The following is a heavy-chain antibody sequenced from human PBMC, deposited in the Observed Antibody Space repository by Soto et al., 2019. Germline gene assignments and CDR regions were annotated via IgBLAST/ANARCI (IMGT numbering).Heavy chain of an antibody. V-gene: IGHV3-23*01. CDR2: ISGSGGGT. CDR3: AKDLWDMTTGAY. J-gene: IGHJ4*02. CDR1: GFTFSDYS. D-gene: IGHD4-17*01. Sequence: GGSLRLSCAASGFTFSDYSMSWVREAPGKGMEWVSAISGSGGGTYYADSVKGRFTISRDNSKNTLYLQMNSLRAEDTAVYYWAKDLWDMTTGAYWGQGTLVTVSS.